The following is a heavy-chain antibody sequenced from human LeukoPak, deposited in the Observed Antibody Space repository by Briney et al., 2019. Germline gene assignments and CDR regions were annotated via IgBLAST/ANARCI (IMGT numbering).Heavy chain of an antibody. J-gene: IGHJ4*02. CDR3: AREVGATDDY. CDR1: GFTFSSYN. V-gene: IGHV3-21*01. Sequence: PGGSLRLSCAASGFTFSSYNMNWVRQAPGKGLEWVSSISGSSTYIYCADSVRGRFTISRDNAKNSLFLHMNSLRAEDTAVYYCAREVGATDDYWGQGTLVTVSS. D-gene: IGHD1-26*01. CDR2: ISGSSTYI.